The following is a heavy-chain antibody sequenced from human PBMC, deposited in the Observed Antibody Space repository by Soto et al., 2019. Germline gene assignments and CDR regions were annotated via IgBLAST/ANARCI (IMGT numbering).Heavy chain of an antibody. CDR2: ISPNGQGI. CDR3: AKTFLARYCSSSICYDPADYFDY. V-gene: IGHV3-23*01. J-gene: IGHJ4*02. Sequence: EVKLLESGGGLVQPGGSLRLSCGVSGFTVTSNGVSWVRQAPGKGLEWVAAISPNGQGIWYADSVKGRFTISRDNSKSTLYLQMNSLRAEDTAVYYCAKTFLARYCSSSICYDPADYFDYWGQGTLVTVSS. D-gene: IGHD2-2*01. CDR1: GFTVTSNG.